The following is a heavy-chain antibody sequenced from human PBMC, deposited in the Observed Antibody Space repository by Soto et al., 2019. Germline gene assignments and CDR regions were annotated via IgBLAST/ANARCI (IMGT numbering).Heavy chain of an antibody. CDR1: GFTFSRYW. CDR3: ARHDYYDSSGSSYYGMDV. D-gene: IGHD3-22*01. Sequence: EVQLVESGGGLVQPGGSLRLSCAASGFTFSRYWMSWVRQGPGKGLEWVANIKQDGSQKNYVDSVKGRVTISRDNAKNSLYLQMNSLRAEDTAVCYCARHDYYDSSGSSYYGMDVWGQGTTVTVSS. CDR2: IKQDGSQK. V-gene: IGHV3-7*04. J-gene: IGHJ6*02.